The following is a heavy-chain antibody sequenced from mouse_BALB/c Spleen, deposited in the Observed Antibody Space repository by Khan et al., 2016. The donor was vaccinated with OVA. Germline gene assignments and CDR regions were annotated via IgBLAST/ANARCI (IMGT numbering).Heavy chain of an antibody. J-gene: IGHJ2*01. CDR1: GYNIKDIY. Sequence: EVQLQESGAELVKPAASLKLSCTASGYNIKDIYIHWVKQRPEKGLERIRRTDPANGNTKYDPKFQGKATIKADTSSNTAYLQLSSLTSEDTAVYYSRISTINAWGQGTTLTVSS. CDR3: RISTINA. V-gene: IGHV14-3*02. CDR2: TDPANGNT.